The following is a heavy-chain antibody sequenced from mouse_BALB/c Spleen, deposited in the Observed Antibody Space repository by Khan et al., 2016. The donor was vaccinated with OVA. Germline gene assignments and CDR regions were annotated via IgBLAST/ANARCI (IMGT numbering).Heavy chain of an antibody. CDR2: IYPGTGSI. V-gene: IGHV1S132*01. D-gene: IGHD2-13*01. CDR1: GYIFTSYW. J-gene: IGHJ3*01. CDR3: ARGSGCANYVDN. Sequence: QVQLKESGGDLVRPGASVKLSCKTSGYIFTSYWIHWVKQWSGQGLEWIARIYPGTGSIYYNENFKDKATLTADISSSTAYMQLGSLTSEDTAVYVGARGSGCANYVDNWGQGTMVTVSA.